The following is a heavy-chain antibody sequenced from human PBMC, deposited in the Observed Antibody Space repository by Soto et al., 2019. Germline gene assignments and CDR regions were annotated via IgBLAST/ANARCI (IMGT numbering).Heavy chain of an antibody. CDR2: INPNSGGT. D-gene: IGHD6-19*01. CDR3: ARDRILPTEYSSGCLFDY. Sequence: ASVKVSCKASGYTFTGYYMHWVRQAPGQGLEWMGWINPNSGGTNYAQKFQGWVTMTRDTSISTAYMELSRLRSDDTAVYYCARDRILPTEYSSGCLFDYWGQGTLVTVSS. V-gene: IGHV1-2*04. J-gene: IGHJ4*02. CDR1: GYTFTGYY.